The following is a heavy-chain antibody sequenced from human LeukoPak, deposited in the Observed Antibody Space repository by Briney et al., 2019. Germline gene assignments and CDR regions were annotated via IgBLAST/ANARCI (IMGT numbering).Heavy chain of an antibody. D-gene: IGHD3-3*01. J-gene: IGHJ6*02. CDR1: GGTFSSYA. Sequence: SVKVSCKASGGTFSSYAISWERQAPGQGREWLGRIIPILGIANYAQKFQGRVTITADKSTSTAYMELSSLRSEDTAVYYCARDPRFFEWLYRAYGMDVWGQGTTVTVSS. V-gene: IGHV1-69*04. CDR2: IIPILGIA. CDR3: ARDPRFFEWLYRAYGMDV.